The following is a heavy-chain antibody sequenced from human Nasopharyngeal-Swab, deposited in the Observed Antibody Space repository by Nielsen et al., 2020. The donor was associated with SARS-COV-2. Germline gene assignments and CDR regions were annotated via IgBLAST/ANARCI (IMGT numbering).Heavy chain of an antibody. CDR2: IYYSGST. D-gene: IGHD3/OR15-3a*01. CDR3: ASGPFGPGDSYYYHGLDV. J-gene: IGHJ6*02. V-gene: IGHV4-39*07. CDR1: GGSISSSSYY. Sequence: GSLRLSCTVSGGSISSSSYYWGWIRQPPGKGLEWIGSIYYSGSTYYNPSLKSRVTISVDTSKNQFSLKMRSVTAADTAVYYCASGPFGPGDSYYYHGLDVWGQGTTVTVSS.